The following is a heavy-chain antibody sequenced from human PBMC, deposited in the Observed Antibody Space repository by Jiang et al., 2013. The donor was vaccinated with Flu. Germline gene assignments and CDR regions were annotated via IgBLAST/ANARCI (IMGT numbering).Heavy chain of an antibody. Sequence: YTLTELSMHWVRQAPGKGLEWMEGFDPEDGETIYAQKFQGRVTMTEDTSTDTAYMELSSLRSEDTAVYYCATATSGSYYRILGYWGQGTLVTVSS. D-gene: IGHD1-26*01. V-gene: IGHV1-24*01. CDR2: FDPEDGET. J-gene: IGHJ4*02. CDR1: YTLTELS. CDR3: ATATSGSYYRILGY.